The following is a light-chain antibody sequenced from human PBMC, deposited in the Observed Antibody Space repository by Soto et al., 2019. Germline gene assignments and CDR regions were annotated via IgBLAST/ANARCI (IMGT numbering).Light chain of an antibody. V-gene: IGKV1-33*01. CDR2: GAS. J-gene: IGKJ3*01. CDR1: HDITNY. CDR3: QQSYNGPFT. Sequence: DIQMTQSPSSLSASVGDRVTIGCQASHDITNYLNWYQQKPGKGPRLLIYGASNLETGVPSRFSGSGFGTDFSFTISSLQPEDFATYYCQQSYNGPFTFGPGTKVDIK.